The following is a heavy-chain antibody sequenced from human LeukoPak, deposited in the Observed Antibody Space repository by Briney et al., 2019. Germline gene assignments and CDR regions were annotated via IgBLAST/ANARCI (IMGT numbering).Heavy chain of an antibody. V-gene: IGHV4-34*01. J-gene: IGHJ4*02. CDR2: INHSGST. CDR3: ARQAGTVTTYFDY. D-gene: IGHD4-17*01. Sequence: SETLSLTCAVYGGSFSGYYWSWIRQPPGKGLEWIGEINHSGSTNYNPSLKSRVTISVDTSKNQFSLKLSSVTAADTAVYYCARQAGTVTTYFDYWGQGTLVTVSS. CDR1: GGSFSGYY.